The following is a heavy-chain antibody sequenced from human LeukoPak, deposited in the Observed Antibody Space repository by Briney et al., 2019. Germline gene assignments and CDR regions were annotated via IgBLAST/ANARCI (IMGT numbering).Heavy chain of an antibody. D-gene: IGHD6-13*01. J-gene: IGHJ6*03. V-gene: IGHV1-2*02. CDR2: INPNSGGT. Sequence: GASLKLSCKASGYTFTGYYMHWVRQAPGQGLEWMGWINPNSGGTNYAQKFQGRVTMTRDTSISTAYMELSRLRSDDTAVYYCARDLGESSSWYHADYYYYMDVWGKGTTVTVSS. CDR3: ARDLGESSSWYHADYYYYMDV. CDR1: GYTFTGYY.